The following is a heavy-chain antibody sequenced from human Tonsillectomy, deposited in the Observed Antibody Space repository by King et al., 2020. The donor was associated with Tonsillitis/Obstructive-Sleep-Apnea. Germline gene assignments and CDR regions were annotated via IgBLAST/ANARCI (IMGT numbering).Heavy chain of an antibody. CDR2: ISGSGGST. Sequence: VQLVESGGGLVQPGGSLRLSCAASGFTFSSYAMSWVRQAPGKGLEWVSAISGSGGSTYYADSVKGRFTISRDNSKNTLYLQMNSLRAEDTAVYYCAKDPADGSSGWYEAGYWGQGTLVTVSS. CDR1: GFTFSSYA. D-gene: IGHD6-19*01. CDR3: AKDPADGSSGWYEAGY. V-gene: IGHV3-23*04. J-gene: IGHJ4*02.